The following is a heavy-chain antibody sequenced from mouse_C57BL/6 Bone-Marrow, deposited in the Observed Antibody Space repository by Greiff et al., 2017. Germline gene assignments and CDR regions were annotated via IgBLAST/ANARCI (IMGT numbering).Heavy chain of an antibody. CDR2: IYWDDDK. Sequence: QVTLKVSGPGILQPSQTLSLTCSFSGFSLSTSGMGVSWIRQPSGKGLEWLAHIYWDDDKRNNPSLKSRLTISKDTSSNQVFHKITSVDTADTATYYGARSDRYDAYAMYYWGQGTSVTVSA. CDR3: ARSDRYDAYAMYY. D-gene: IGHD2-14*01. CDR1: GFSLSTSGMG. V-gene: IGHV8-12*01. J-gene: IGHJ4*01.